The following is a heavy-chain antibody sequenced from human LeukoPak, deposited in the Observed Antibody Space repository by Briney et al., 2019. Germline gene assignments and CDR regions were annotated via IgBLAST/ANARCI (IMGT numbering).Heavy chain of an antibody. V-gene: IGHV4-34*01. D-gene: IGHD2-2*01. CDR2: INHSGST. CDR3: ARGGTQEAYYSSTSCNPYYFDY. CDR1: GGSFSGYY. J-gene: IGHJ4*02. Sequence: SETLSLTCAVYGGSFSGYYWSWIRQPPGKGLEWIGEINHSGSTNYNPSLKSRVTISVDTSKNQFSLKLSSVTAADTAVYYCARGGTQEAYYSSTSCNPYYFDYWGQGTLVTVSS.